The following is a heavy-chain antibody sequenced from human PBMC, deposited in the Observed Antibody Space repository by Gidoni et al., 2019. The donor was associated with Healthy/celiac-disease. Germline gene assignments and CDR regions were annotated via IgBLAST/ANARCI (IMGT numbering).Heavy chain of an antibody. CDR1: GVSFSSNA. V-gene: IGHV1-69*06. D-gene: IGHD1-1*01. J-gene: IGHJ6*04. CDR3: ARGATTGTTRCNYYYGMDV. CDR2: ILPIVGTA. Sequence: QLQLVQSGPEVNKLGSSLKFSCKASGVSFSSNASRWVRQAPGQELEWMGGILPIVGTANDAQKVQGRGKSTAEKSTSTAYMELRSLRSEDTAVYYWARGATTGTTRCNYYYGMDVWGKGTTVTVSS.